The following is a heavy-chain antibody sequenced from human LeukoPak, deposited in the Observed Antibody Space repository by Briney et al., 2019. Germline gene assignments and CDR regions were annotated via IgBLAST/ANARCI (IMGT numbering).Heavy chain of an antibody. D-gene: IGHD3-10*01. CDR3: ATPPPGGYYGLDY. CDR1: GAILIELS. V-gene: IGHV1-24*01. Sequence: ASVKVSCKVSGAILIELSIHWVRQSPGKGLEWMGGFDSEDGETIYAQKFQGRVTMTEDTSTDTAYMELSSLRSEGTAVYYCATPPPGGYYGLDYWGQGTLVTVSS. CDR2: FDSEDGET. J-gene: IGHJ4*02.